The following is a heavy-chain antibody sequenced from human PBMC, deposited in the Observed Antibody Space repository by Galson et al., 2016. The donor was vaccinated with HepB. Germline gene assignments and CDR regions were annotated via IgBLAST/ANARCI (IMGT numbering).Heavy chain of an antibody. J-gene: IGHJ5*02. D-gene: IGHD6-6*01. CDR3: ARQQVGNNWFDP. CDR1: GVSVTSYY. CDR2: MYYSGIT. Sequence: SETLSLTCTVSGVSVTSYYWTWIRQPPGKGLQWIGCMYYSGITSYNPSLKSRVTMSADTSKNQFSLQVSSVTAAGTAMYYCARQQVGNNWFDPWGQGTLVTVSS. V-gene: IGHV4-59*02.